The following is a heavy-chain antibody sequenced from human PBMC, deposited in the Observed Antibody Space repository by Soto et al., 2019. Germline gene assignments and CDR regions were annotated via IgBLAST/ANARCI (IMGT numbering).Heavy chain of an antibody. Sequence: SVKVSCKASGGSFSTNTITWVRQAPGQGLEWMGKITPFHDIANYARKFLGRVTITADTSTSTAYMEVRSLKSEDTAMYYCAADYSCLRAGLEEYYYDSSGYYCGDRAFDIWGQGTMVTVSS. V-gene: IGHV1-69*02. J-gene: IGHJ3*02. CDR2: ITPFHDIA. D-gene: IGHD3-22*01. CDR1: GGSFSTNT. CDR3: AADYSCLRAGLEEYYYDSSGYYCGDRAFDI.